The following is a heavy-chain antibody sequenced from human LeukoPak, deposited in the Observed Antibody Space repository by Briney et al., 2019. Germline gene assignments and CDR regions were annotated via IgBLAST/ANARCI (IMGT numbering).Heavy chain of an antibody. V-gene: IGHV4-4*07. D-gene: IGHD2-15*01. J-gene: IGHJ4*02. CDR2: IYTSGST. CDR3: ARDLSGGHFDY. Sequence: KPSETLSLTCTVSGDPINNYYWSWIRQPAGKGLEWIGRIYTSGSTNYNPSLMSRVTMSLDTSKNQFSLKLSSVTAADTAVYYCARDLSGGHFDYWGQGTLVTVSS. CDR1: GDPINNYY.